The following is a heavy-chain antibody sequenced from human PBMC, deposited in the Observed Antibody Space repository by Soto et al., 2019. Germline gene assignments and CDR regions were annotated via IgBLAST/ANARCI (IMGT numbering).Heavy chain of an antibody. Sequence: EVQLVESGGGLVQPGGSLRLSCAASGFTFSSYSMNWVRQAPGKGLEWVSYISSSSSTIYYADSVKGRFTISRDNAKNSLYLQRNSLRADDTAVYYCARDGSGSWNHYYYYYMDVWGKGTTVTVSS. V-gene: IGHV3-48*01. CDR3: ARDGSGSWNHYYYYYMDV. CDR1: GFTFSSYS. D-gene: IGHD3-10*01. CDR2: ISSSSSTI. J-gene: IGHJ6*03.